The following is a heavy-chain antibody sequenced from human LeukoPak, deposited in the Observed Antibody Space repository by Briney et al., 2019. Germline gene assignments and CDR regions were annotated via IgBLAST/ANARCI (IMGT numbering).Heavy chain of an antibody. D-gene: IGHD3-10*01. CDR1: GYTFTSYG. V-gene: IGHV1-18*01. CDR2: ISAYNGNT. CDR3: ARRELLLWFGEGENWFDP. J-gene: IGHJ5*02. Sequence: EASVKVSCKASGYTFTSYGISWVRQAPGQGLEWMGWISAYNGNTSYAQKLQGRVTMTTDTSTSTAYMELRSLRSDDTAVYYCARRELLLWFGEGENWFDPWGQGTLVTVSS.